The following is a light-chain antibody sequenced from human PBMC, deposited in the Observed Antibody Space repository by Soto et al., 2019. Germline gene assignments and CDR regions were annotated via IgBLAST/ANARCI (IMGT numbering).Light chain of an antibody. Sequence: QSALTQPRSVSGSPGQSVTISCTGTSSDVGGYNYVSWYQQHPGKAPKLMIYDVSKRPSGVPDRFSGSKSGSTASLTIAGRQGEDEANYSFCADAGSRWVFGGGTKLTVL. CDR3: CADAGSRWV. V-gene: IGLV2-11*01. CDR1: SSDVGGYNY. J-gene: IGLJ3*02. CDR2: DVS.